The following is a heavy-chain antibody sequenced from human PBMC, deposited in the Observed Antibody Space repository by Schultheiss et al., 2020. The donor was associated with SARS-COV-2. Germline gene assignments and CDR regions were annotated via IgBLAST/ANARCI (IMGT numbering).Heavy chain of an antibody. CDR2: IYYSGST. Sequence: SETLSLTCTVSGGSISSYYWGWIRQPPGKGLEWIGSIYYSGSTYYNPSLKSRVTISVDTSKNQFSLKLSSVTAADTAVYYCARSGTGYCSGGSCYSYYYYGMDVWGQGTTVTVSS. CDR1: GGSISSYY. D-gene: IGHD2-15*01. V-gene: IGHV4-39*01. CDR3: ARSGTGYCSGGSCYSYYYYGMDV. J-gene: IGHJ6*02.